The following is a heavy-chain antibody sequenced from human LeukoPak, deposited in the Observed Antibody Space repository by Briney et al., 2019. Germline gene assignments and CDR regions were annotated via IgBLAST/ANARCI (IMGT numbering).Heavy chain of an antibody. Sequence: GGSLRLSCAASGFTFSSYWMHWVRQAPGKGLVWVSRINTDGSSTSYVDSVKGRFTISRDNSKNTLYLQMNSLRAEDTAVYYCARVGTGYYIDYYYYMDVWGKGTTVTISS. D-gene: IGHD3/OR15-3a*01. CDR3: ARVGTGYYIDYYYYMDV. J-gene: IGHJ6*03. CDR1: GFTFSSYW. V-gene: IGHV3-74*01. CDR2: INTDGSST.